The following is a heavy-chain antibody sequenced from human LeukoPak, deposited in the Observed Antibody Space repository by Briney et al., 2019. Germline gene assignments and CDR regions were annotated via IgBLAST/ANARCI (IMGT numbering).Heavy chain of an antibody. CDR3: ALRRYCSGGSCYSGNY. V-gene: IGHV1-69*13. J-gene: IGHJ4*02. D-gene: IGHD2-15*01. CDR2: IIPIFGTA. Sequence: SVKVSCKASGGTFSSYAISWVRQAPGQGLEWVGGIIPIFGTANYAQKFQGRVTITADESTSTAYMELSSLRSEDTAVYYCALRRYCSGGSCYSGNYWGQGTLVTVSS. CDR1: GGTFSSYA.